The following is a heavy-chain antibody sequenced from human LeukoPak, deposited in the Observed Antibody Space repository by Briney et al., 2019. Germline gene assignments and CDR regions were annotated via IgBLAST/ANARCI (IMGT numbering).Heavy chain of an antibody. J-gene: IGHJ4*02. Sequence: GGSLRLSCVASGFTFSSYSINWVRPAPGKGLEGVSSISSSSSFINYADSVRGRFTISRDNDKNSLFLQMDSLRGEDTAVYYCARCTTGKTFGSLREIKKSREIDYWGQGTLVTVSS. CDR2: ISSSSSFI. CDR3: ARCTTGKTFGSLREIKKSREIDY. D-gene: IGHD1-1*01. V-gene: IGHV3-21*01. CDR1: GFTFSSYS.